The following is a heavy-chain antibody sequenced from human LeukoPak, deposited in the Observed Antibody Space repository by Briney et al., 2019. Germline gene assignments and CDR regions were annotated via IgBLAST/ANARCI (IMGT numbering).Heavy chain of an antibody. Sequence: ASVKVSCKVSGDILTELSIHWVRQTPGKGFEWMGGFDPAAGTTVYAQTFQDRIIMTGDTSTGTTYVELGSLTSDDTAIYYCATLVVPAAKRGVWGQGTLVTVSS. V-gene: IGHV1-24*01. CDR2: FDPAAGTT. CDR1: GDILTELS. CDR3: ATLVVPAAKRGV. J-gene: IGHJ4*02. D-gene: IGHD2-2*01.